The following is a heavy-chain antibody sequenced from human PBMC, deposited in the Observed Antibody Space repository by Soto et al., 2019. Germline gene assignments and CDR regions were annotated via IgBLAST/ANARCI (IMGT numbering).Heavy chain of an antibody. J-gene: IGHJ6*03. CDR3: VRATAARQRDYSYHYYLHI. V-gene: IGHV1-46*03. D-gene: IGHD6-6*01. Sequence: ASVKVSCKASGYTFINYYIHWVRQAPGQGLEWMGVINPNGGSTVYAQKFQGRVTLTRDTSTSTVYVELSSLRSDDTTVYFCVRATAARQRDYSYHYYLHIWGKGTTVTVSS. CDR2: INPNGGST. CDR1: GYTFINYY.